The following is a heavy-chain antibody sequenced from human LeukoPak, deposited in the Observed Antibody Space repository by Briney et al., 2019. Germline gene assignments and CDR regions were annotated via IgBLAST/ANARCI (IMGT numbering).Heavy chain of an antibody. CDR2: IYSGGST. CDR1: GFTVSSDY. V-gene: IGHV3-53*05. Sequence: GGSLRLSCAASGFTVSSDYMSWVRQAPGKGLEWVSVIYSGGSTYYADSVKGRFTISRDKSKNTVYLQMNSLRFEDTAMYYCARNWFDPWGQGTMVTVSS. CDR3: ARNWFDP. J-gene: IGHJ5*02.